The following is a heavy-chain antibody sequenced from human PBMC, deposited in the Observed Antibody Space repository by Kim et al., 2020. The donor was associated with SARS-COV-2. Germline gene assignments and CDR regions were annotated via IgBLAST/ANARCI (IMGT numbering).Heavy chain of an antibody. J-gene: IGHJ4*02. D-gene: IGHD3-22*01. CDR3: ARDSSGYNFVLWPNYFDY. Sequence: GGSLRLSCAASGFTFSSYSMNSVRQAPGKGLEWVSYISSSSSTIYYADSVKGRFTISRDNAKNSLYLQMNSLRDEDTAVYYCARDSSGYNFVLWPNYFDYWGQGTLVTVSS. CDR2: ISSSSSTI. CDR1: GFTFSSYS. V-gene: IGHV3-48*02.